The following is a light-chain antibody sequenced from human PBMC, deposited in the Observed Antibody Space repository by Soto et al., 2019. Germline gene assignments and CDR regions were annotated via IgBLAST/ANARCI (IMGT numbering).Light chain of an antibody. Sequence: QSVLTQPPSASGTPGQRVTISCSGSSSNIGSNTVNWYQQLPGTAPKLLIYSNNQRPSGVPDRFSCSKSGTSASLAISGLQSDDEADYYCAAWDDSLNALFGGGTKLTVL. J-gene: IGLJ2*01. CDR2: SNN. CDR1: SSNIGSNT. V-gene: IGLV1-44*01. CDR3: AAWDDSLNAL.